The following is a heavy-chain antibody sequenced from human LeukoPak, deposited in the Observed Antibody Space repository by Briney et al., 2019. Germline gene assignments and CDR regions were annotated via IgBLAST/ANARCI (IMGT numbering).Heavy chain of an antibody. D-gene: IGHD4-17*01. CDR1: GGSISSYY. CDR3: VYDYGELDY. J-gene: IGHJ4*02. V-gene: IGHV4-59*12. Sequence: SETLSLTCTVSGGSISSYYWSWIRQPPGKGLEWIGYIYYSGSTNYNPSLKSRVTISVDTSKNQFSLKLSSVTAADTAVYYCVYDYGELDYWGQGTLVTVSS. CDR2: IYYSGST.